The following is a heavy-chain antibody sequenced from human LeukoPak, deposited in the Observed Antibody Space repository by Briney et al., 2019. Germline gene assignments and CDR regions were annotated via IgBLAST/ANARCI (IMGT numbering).Heavy chain of an antibody. V-gene: IGHV4-30-4*01. CDR2: IYYSGST. D-gene: IGHD4-17*01. CDR3: ARDRAYGDYVSGDY. CDR1: GGSISSGDYY. J-gene: IGHJ4*02. Sequence: PSETLSLTCTVSGGSISSGDYYWSWIRQPPGKGLEWIGYIYYSGSTYYNPSLKSRVTISVDTSKNQFSLKLSSVTAVDTAVYYCARDRAYGDYVSGDYWGQGTLVTVSS.